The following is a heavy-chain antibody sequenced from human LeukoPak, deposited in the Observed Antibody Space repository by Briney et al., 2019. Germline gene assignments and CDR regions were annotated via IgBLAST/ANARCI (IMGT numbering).Heavy chain of an antibody. CDR2: ISGRGRDI. V-gene: IGHV3-21*01. D-gene: IGHD6-25*01. CDR3: AKIAAGGPAYYFDS. Sequence: GDSLRLSCAASGFTFSSYTMNWVRQAPGKGLEWVSSISGRGRDIYNAKSLKGRFTISGDNARNSLYLQMNSLRAEDTAVYYCAKIAAGGPAYYFDSWGQGILVTVSS. CDR1: GFTFSSYT. J-gene: IGHJ4*02.